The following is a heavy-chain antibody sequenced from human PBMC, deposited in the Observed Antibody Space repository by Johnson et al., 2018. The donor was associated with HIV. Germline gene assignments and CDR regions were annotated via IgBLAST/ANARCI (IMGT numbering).Heavy chain of an antibody. J-gene: IGHJ3*02. D-gene: IGHD1-1*01. Sequence: EKLVESGGGLVQPGGSLRLSCAASGFTFSSYAMSWVRQAPGKGLEWVSAISGSGGSTYYADSVTGRFTISRDNSKNTLYLQMNSLRAEDTAVYYCAKDRTSAQSAFDIWGQGTMVTVSS. CDR3: AKDRTSAQSAFDI. CDR1: GFTFSSYA. CDR2: ISGSGGST. V-gene: IGHV3-23*04.